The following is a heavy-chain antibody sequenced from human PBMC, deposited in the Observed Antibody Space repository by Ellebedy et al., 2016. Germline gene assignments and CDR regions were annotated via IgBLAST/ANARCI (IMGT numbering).Heavy chain of an antibody. D-gene: IGHD3-10*01. CDR1: GYTFTTFS. V-gene: IGHV1-18*04. CDR3: AKTSGWGYGEN. CDR2: VNTFSGNT. J-gene: IGHJ4*02. Sequence: ASVKVSCXASGYTFTTFSITWVRQAPGQGLEWMGFVNTFSGNTKFAQKFQGRVSMTTDSSTHTAYMDLRSLRSDHTAMYYCAKTSGWGYGENWGQGTLVTVSS.